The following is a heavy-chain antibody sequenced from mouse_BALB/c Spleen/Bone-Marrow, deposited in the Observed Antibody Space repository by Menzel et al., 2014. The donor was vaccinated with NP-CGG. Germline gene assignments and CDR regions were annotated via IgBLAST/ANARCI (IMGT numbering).Heavy chain of an antibody. CDR2: IYPGDGDT. CDR1: GYAFSSYW. D-gene: IGHD2-14*01. Sequence: QVQLLQPGAELVRPGSSVKISCKASGYAFSSYWMNWVKQRPGQGLEWIGQIYPGDGDTPHHGTFKGKATLTADKSSSTAYMQLSSRTSEDSAVYFCARWYRDPHFAMDYWGPGTSVTVSS. CDR3: ARWYRDPHFAMDY. J-gene: IGHJ4*01. V-gene: IGHV1-80*01.